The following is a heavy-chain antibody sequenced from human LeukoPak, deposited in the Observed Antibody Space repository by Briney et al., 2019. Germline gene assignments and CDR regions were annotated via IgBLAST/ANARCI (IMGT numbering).Heavy chain of an antibody. J-gene: IGHJ6*03. V-gene: IGHV1-18*01. CDR3: ARDGEWLAWGPNYYYYMDV. D-gene: IGHD3-3*01. CDR2: ISAYNGNT. CDR1: GYTFSSYG. Sequence: ASVKVSCKASGYTFSSYGISWVRQAPGQGLEWMGWISAYNGNTNYAQKLRGRVTMTTDTSTSTAYMELRSLRSDDTAVYYCARDGEWLAWGPNYYYYMDVWGKGTTVTVSS.